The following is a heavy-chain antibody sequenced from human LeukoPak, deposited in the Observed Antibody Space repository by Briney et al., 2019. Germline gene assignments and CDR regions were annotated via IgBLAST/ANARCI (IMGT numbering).Heavy chain of an antibody. V-gene: IGHV3-21*01. CDR1: GFTFSSYS. CDR3: ARVRERTIFGVPPDY. CDR2: ISSSSSYI. J-gene: IGHJ4*02. D-gene: IGHD3-3*01. Sequence: PGGSLRLSCAASGFTFSSYSMNWVRQAPGKGLEWVSSISSSSSYIYYADSVKGRFTISRDNAKNSLYLQMNSLRAEDTAVYYCARVRERTIFGVPPDYWGQGTLVTVSS.